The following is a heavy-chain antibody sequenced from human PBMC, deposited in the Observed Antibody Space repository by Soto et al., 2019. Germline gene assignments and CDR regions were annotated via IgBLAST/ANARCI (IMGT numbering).Heavy chain of an antibody. D-gene: IGHD2-21*02. V-gene: IGHV3-74*01. J-gene: IGHJ4*02. CDR1: GFTFSSYW. Sequence: EVQLVESGGGLVQPGGSLRLSCAASGFTFSSYWMHWVRQAPGKGLVWVSRINSDGSSTSYADSVKGRFTISRDNAKNPLYLQMNSLRAEDPAVYYCARGAWGVVTAIRFGGQGTLVTVSS. CDR2: INSDGSST. CDR3: ARGAWGVVTAIRF.